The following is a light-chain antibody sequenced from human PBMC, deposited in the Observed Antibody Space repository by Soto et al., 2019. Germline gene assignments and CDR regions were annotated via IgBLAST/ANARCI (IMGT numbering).Light chain of an antibody. J-gene: IGKJ1*01. Sequence: EIVKTQSQATLSVSPGDRATLSCRASQSVSSNLAWYQQKPGQAPRLLIYGASTRVTGIPARFSGSGSGTEFTLTISSLQSEDFAVYYCQQYKNGWTFGQGTKVDIK. CDR3: QQYKNGWT. V-gene: IGKV3-15*01. CDR2: GAS. CDR1: QSVSSN.